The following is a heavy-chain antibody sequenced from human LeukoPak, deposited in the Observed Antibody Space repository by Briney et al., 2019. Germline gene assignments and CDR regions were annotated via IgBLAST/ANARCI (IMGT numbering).Heavy chain of an antibody. D-gene: IGHD3-22*01. CDR3: ARVGHYDSSGYYFDY. CDR1: GGYDSCSDY. J-gene: IGHJ4*02. Sequence: PSETLSLTCSVSGGYDSCSDYWGWIRQPPGKGLEWIVSFYCGSSNYNPSLKSRVTLSVDTSKNQLSLKLSSVTAADTAVYYCARVGHYDSSGYYFDYWGQGILVTVSS. CDR2: FYCGSS. V-gene: IGHV4-61*01.